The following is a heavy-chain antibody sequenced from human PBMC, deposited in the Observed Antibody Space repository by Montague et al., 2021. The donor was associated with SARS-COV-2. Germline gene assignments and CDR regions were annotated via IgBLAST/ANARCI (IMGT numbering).Heavy chain of an antibody. CDR2: IYYSGGANYYPSRGT. V-gene: IGHV4-59*01. D-gene: IGHD5-12*01. J-gene: IGHJ4*02. CDR3: ARGSGYSGYALAY. CDR1: GDSINNYY. Sequence: SETLSLTCTVSGDSINNYYWSWIRQSPGKGLEYIGYIYYSGGANYYPSRGTNYNPSFESRVAISLDTSKNQFSRNLSSVTTAETAVYYCARGSGYSGYALAYWGQGTLVTVSS.